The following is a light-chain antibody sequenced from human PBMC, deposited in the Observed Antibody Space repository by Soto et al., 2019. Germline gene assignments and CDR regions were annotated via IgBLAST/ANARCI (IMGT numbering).Light chain of an antibody. CDR1: QGIKNW. V-gene: IGKV1-12*01. CDR2: TGS. J-gene: IGKJ4*01. CDR3: QQANSFPLT. Sequence: DIQMTQSPSYVSASVGDRVTITCRASQGIKNWLAWYQQKPGKAPNLLIYTGSSLQSGVPSRFSGSGSGTDFTLTINSLQPEDFATYYCQQANSFPLTFGGGTKVEI.